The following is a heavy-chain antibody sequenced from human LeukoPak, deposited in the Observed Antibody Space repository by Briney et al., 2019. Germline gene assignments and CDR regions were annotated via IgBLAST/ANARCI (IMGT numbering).Heavy chain of an antibody. Sequence: ASVKVSCKASGGTFSSYAISWVRQAPGQGLEWMGGIIHIFGTANYAQKFQGRVTITADESTSTAYMELSSLRSEDTAVYYCARGGLRFYCSGGSCYLNWFDPWGQGTLVTVSS. CDR1: GGTFSSYA. CDR2: IIHIFGTA. CDR3: ARGGLRFYCSGGSCYLNWFDP. V-gene: IGHV1-69*13. J-gene: IGHJ5*02. D-gene: IGHD2-15*01.